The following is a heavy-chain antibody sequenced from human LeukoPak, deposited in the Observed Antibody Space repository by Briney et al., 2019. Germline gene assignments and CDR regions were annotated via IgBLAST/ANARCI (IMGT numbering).Heavy chain of an antibody. J-gene: IGHJ6*03. CDR1: GGSISSYY. V-gene: IGHV4-59*01. CDR2: IYYSVST. D-gene: IGHD6-19*01. CDR3: ASAAAPSSGWYRAPYYYYMDV. Sequence: SETLSLTCTVSGGSISSYYWSWIRQPPGKGLEWIGYIYYSVSTNYNPSLKSRVTISVDTSKNQFSLKLSSVTAADTAVYYCASAAAPSSGWYRAPYYYYMDVWGKGTTVTVSS.